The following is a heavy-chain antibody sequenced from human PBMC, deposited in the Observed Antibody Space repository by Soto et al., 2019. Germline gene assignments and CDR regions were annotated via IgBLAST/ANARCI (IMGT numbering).Heavy chain of an antibody. V-gene: IGHV1-69*01. CDR2: IIPISGTA. CDR1: GGTFSSYA. CDR3: ARSQGSSTSLEIYYYYYYGMDV. J-gene: IGHJ6*02. Sequence: QVQLVQSGAEVKKPGSSVKVSCKASGGTFSSYAISWVRQAPGQGLEWMGGIIPISGTANYAQKFQGRVTITANESTSTAYMELSSLRSEETAVYSCARSQGSSTSLEIYYYYYYGMDVWGQGTTVTVSS. D-gene: IGHD2-2*01.